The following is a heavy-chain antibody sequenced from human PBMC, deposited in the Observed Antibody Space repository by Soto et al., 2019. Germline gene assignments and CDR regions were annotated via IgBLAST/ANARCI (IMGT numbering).Heavy chain of an antibody. J-gene: IGHJ6*02. Sequence: TGGSLRLSCAASGFTFSSYAMHWVRQAPGKGLEWVAVISYDGSNKYYADSVKGRFTISRDNSKNTLYLQMNSLRAEDTAVYYCARGVALYYYYYGMDVWGQGTTVTVSS. D-gene: IGHD3-3*01. CDR2: ISYDGSNK. CDR1: GFTFSSYA. V-gene: IGHV3-30-3*01. CDR3: ARGVALYYYYYGMDV.